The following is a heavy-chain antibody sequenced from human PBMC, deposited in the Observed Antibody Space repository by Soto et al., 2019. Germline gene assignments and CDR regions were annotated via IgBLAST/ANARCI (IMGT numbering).Heavy chain of an antibody. J-gene: IGHJ5*02. CDR1: GGSISSGDYY. Sequence: SSETLSLTCTVSGGSISSGDYYWSWIRQPPGKGLEWIGYIYYSGSTYYNPSLKSRVTISVDTSKNQFSLKLSSVTAADTAVYYCARGEYDFWSATPVNWFDPWGQGTLVTVSS. CDR2: IYYSGST. CDR3: ARGEYDFWSATPVNWFDP. V-gene: IGHV4-30-4*01. D-gene: IGHD3-3*01.